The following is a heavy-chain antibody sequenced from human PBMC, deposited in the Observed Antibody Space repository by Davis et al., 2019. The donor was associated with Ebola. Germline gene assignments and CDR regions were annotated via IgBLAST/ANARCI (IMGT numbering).Heavy chain of an antibody. Sequence: GESLKISCAVSGFIFSNYAMHWVRQAPGKGLEWVSTIDGPTTNTHYGESVKGRFTISRDNSKNTLFLQMNSLRAEDTAIYYCTSWVVAHFDYWGQGTLVTVSS. CDR2: IDGPTTNT. CDR3: TSWVVAHFDY. V-gene: IGHV3-23*01. CDR1: GFIFSNYA. D-gene: IGHD5-12*01. J-gene: IGHJ4*02.